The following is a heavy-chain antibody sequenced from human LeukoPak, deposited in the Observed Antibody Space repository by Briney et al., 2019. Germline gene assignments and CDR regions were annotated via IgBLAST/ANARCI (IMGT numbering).Heavy chain of an antibody. CDR1: GFTLSSYW. J-gene: IGHJ4*02. V-gene: IGHV3-15*01. Sequence: GGSLRLSCVASGFTLSSYWMGWVRQAPGKGVEWVGRIKSKTDGGTTDYAAPVKGRFTISRDDSKNTLYLQMNSLKTDYTAIYYCYTVYSPRWGQGTLVTVSS. CDR2: IKSKTDGGTT. D-gene: IGHD2-15*01. CDR3: YTVYSPR.